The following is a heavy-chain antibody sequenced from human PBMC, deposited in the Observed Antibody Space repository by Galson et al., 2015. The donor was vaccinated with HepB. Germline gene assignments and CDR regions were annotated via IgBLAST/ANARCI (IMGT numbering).Heavy chain of an antibody. Sequence: SLRLSCAASGFTFSSYSMNWVRQAPGKGLEWVSYISSSSSTIYYADSVKGRFTISRDNAKNSLYLQMNSLRDEDTAVYYCAREILDIVVVTAIPLIDYWGQGTLVTVSS. CDR2: ISSSSSTI. CDR1: GFTFSSYS. J-gene: IGHJ4*02. V-gene: IGHV3-48*02. CDR3: AREILDIVVVTAIPLIDY. D-gene: IGHD2-21*02.